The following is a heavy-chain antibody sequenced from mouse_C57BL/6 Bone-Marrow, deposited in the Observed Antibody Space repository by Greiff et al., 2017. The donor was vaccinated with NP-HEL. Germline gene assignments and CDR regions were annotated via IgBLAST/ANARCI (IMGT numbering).Heavy chain of an antibody. J-gene: IGHJ3*01. Sequence: VKLMESGAELVKPGASVKISCKASGYEFSNYWMNWVKQRPGKGLEWIGQIYPGDGDTNYNGKFKDKATLTADKSSSTAYLQRSRLTSEDSAVYFCARGAYGGQGTLVTVSA. V-gene: IGHV1-80*01. CDR2: IYPGDGDT. CDR1: GYEFSNYW. CDR3: ARGAY.